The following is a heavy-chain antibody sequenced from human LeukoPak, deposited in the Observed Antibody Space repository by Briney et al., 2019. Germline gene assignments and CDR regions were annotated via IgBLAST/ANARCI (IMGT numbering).Heavy chain of an antibody. CDR3: ARAYSSSWYWNWFDP. V-gene: IGHV4-34*01. CDR2: RST. J-gene: IGHJ5*02. CDR1: GGSFSGYY. Sequence: SETLSLTCAVYGGSFSGYYWSWIRQPPGKGLEWIGNRSTYYNPSLKSRVTISVDTSKNQFSLKVSSVSAADTAVYYCARAYSSSWYWNWFDPWGQGTLVTVSS. D-gene: IGHD6-13*01.